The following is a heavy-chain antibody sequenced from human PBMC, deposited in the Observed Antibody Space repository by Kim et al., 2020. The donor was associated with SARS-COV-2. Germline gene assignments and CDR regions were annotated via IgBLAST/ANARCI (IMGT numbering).Heavy chain of an antibody. D-gene: IGHD6-13*01. CDR3: ARDVPVVAAAGTRVQGAFDI. J-gene: IGHJ3*02. CDR1: GYTFTSYG. Sequence: ASVKVSCKASGYTFTSYGISWVRQAPGQGLEWMGWISAYNGNTNYAQKLQGRVTMTTDTYTSTAYMELRSLRSDDTAVYYCARDVPVVAAAGTRVQGAFDIWGQGTMVTVSS. CDR2: ISAYNGNT. V-gene: IGHV1-18*01.